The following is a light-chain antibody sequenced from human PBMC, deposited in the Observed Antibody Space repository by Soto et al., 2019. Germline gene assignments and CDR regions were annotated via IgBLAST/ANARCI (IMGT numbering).Light chain of an antibody. CDR3: QQYNTWPVT. CDR2: GAS. J-gene: IGKJ2*01. CDR1: QSVSRN. V-gene: IGKV3D-15*01. Sequence: EIVMTQSPATLAVSPGERATLSCRASQSVSRNLAWYQQRPGQAPRLLMFGASTRASGIPARFSAGGSGTEFTLTISSLQPEDLAEYFCQQYNTWPVTFGQGTNVELK.